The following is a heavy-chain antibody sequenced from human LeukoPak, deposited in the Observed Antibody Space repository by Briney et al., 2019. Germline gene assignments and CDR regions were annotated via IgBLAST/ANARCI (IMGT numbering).Heavy chain of an antibody. Sequence: GSLRLSCAVSGFTFSSYWMHWVRQAPGKGLVWVSRIDRDGSRINYADSVKGRVTISRDNGKNTLFLQMNSLRAEDAAVYYCVRGNDYGGPHYWGQGTLVTVSS. J-gene: IGHJ4*02. CDR1: GFTFSSYW. D-gene: IGHD4-23*01. CDR2: IDRDGSRI. V-gene: IGHV3-74*01. CDR3: VRGNDYGGPHY.